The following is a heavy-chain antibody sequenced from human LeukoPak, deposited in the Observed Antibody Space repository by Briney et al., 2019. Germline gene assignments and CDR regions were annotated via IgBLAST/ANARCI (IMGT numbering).Heavy chain of an antibody. J-gene: IGHJ4*02. V-gene: IGHV1-18*01. D-gene: IGHD2-15*01. CDR2: ISPYNDNT. CDR1: GYTFTSYG. CDR3: ARDLYCSGGSCLYYFDY. Sequence: ASVKVSCKASGYTFTSYGISWVRQAPGQGLEWMGWISPYNDNTYYAQKLQGRVTVTTDTSTSTAYMELRSLRSDDTAVYYCARDLYCSGGSCLYYFDYWGQGTLVTVSS.